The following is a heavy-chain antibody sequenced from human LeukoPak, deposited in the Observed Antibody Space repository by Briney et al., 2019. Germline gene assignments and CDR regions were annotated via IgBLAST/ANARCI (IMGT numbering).Heavy chain of an antibody. J-gene: IGHJ5*02. CDR2: INHSGST. D-gene: IGHD1-26*01. CDR3: ARDLRKWELPDAQWFDP. V-gene: IGHV4-34*01. Sequence: SETLSLTCAVYGGSFSGYYWSWIRQPPGKGLEWIGEINHSGSTNYNPSLKSRVTISVDTSKNQFSLKLSSVTAADTAVYYCARDLRKWELPDAQWFDPWGQGTLVTVSS. CDR1: GGSFSGYY.